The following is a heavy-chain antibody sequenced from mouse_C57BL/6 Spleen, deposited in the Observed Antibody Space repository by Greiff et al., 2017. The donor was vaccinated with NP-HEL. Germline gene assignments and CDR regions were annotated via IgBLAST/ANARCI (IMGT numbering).Heavy chain of an antibody. CDR1: GFTFSSYT. D-gene: IGHD4-1*01. V-gene: IGHV5-9*01. J-gene: IGHJ2*01. CDR3: ARRWDGYFDY. Sequence: EVKLVESGGGLVKPGGSLKLSCAASGFTFSSYTMSWVRQTPEKRLEWVATISGGGGNTYYPDSVKGRFTISRDNAKNTLYLQMSSLRSEDTALYYCARRWDGYFDYWGQGTTLTVSS. CDR2: ISGGGGNT.